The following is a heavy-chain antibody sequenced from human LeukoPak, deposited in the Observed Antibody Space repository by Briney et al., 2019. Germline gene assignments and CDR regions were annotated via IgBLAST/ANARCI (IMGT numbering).Heavy chain of an antibody. CDR3: ARGWVYYDSSGYYSPFDY. D-gene: IGHD3-22*01. CDR1: GYTFTSYY. CDR2: IIPIFGTA. Sequence: SVKVSCKASGYTFTSYYMHWVRQAPGQGLEWMGGIIPIFGTANYAQKFQGRVTITADESTSTAYMELSSLRSEDTAVYYCARGWVYYDSSGYYSPFDYWGQGTLVTVSS. V-gene: IGHV1-69*13. J-gene: IGHJ4*02.